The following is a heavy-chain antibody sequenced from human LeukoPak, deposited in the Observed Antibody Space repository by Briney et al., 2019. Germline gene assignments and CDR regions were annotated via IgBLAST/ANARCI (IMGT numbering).Heavy chain of an antibody. J-gene: IGHJ4*02. CDR2: ISGSGGST. V-gene: IGHV3-23*01. CDR1: GFTFSSYA. CDR3: ATRDYDILTGYYGY. Sequence: GGSLRLSCAASGFTFSSYAMSWVRQAPGKGLEWVSAISGSGGSTYYADSVKGRFTISRDNAKNSLYLQMNSLRAEDTAVYYCATRDYDILTGYYGYWGQGTLVTVSS. D-gene: IGHD3-9*01.